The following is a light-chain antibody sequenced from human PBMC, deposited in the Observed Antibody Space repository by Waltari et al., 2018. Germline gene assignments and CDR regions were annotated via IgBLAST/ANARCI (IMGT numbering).Light chain of an antibody. V-gene: IGKV1-5*03. Sequence: DIQMTQSPSTLSASVGDRVTITCPASQSISSWLAWYQQKPGQAPNLLIFKASSLEKGVPSRFSGSGSGTEFTLTINSLQPDDFATYYCQQYKSPPWTFGQGTKVDI. CDR1: QSISSW. CDR3: QQYKSPPWT. CDR2: KAS. J-gene: IGKJ1*01.